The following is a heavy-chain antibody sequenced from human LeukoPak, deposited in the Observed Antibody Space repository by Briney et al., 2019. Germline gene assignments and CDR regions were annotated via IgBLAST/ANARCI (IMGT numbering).Heavy chain of an antibody. CDR3: ARGHNWNDYFDP. D-gene: IGHD1-20*01. CDR2: IHSTGST. CDR1: SGPMSNYY. Sequence: PSETLSLTCTVSSGPMSNYYWTWIRQPAGKGLEWVGRIHSTGSTTYNPSLKSRVSLSLDTSKNQFSLKVTSVTAADTAVYYCARGHNWNDYFDPWGQGTLVTVSS. J-gene: IGHJ5*02. V-gene: IGHV4-4*07.